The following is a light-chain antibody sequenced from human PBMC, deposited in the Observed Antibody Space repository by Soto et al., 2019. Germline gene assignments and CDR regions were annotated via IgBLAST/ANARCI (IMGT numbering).Light chain of an antibody. CDR2: NVG. CDR1: SSDVGGYNY. CDR3: SSYTSSSTVV. V-gene: IGLV2-14*03. J-gene: IGLJ2*01. Sequence: QSALTQPASVSGSPGQSITISCTGTSSDVGGYNYVSWYQQHPGKAPKLMISNVGDRPSGVSNRFSGSKSGNTASLTISGLQTEDEADYYCSSYTSSSTVVFGGGTKPTVL.